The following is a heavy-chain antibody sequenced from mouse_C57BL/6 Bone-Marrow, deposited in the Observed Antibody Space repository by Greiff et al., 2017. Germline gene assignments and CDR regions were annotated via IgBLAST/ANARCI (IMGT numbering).Heavy chain of an antibody. CDR3: ASYYGYDIFAY. V-gene: IGHV1-69*01. Sequence: QVQLQQPGAELVMPGASVKLSCKASGYTFTSYWMHWVKQRPGQGLEWIGEIDPSDSYTNYNQKFKGKSTLTVDKSSSTAYMQLSSLTSEDSAVYYCASYYGYDIFAYWGQVTLVTVSA. D-gene: IGHD2-2*01. CDR1: GYTFTSYW. CDR2: IDPSDSYT. J-gene: IGHJ3*01.